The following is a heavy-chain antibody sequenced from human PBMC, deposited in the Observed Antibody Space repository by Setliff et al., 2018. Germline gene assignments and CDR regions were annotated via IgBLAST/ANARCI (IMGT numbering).Heavy chain of an antibody. CDR2: IYPDGTT. CDR1: GDSISSGTYY. Sequence: SETLSLTCTVSGDSISSGTYYWGWIRRPPGKGLEWIGYIYPDGTTNYNPSLKSRMTISLDMSKNQFSLTLRSVTAADTAMYYCARGINSVSWTPKYWGRGTLVTVSS. CDR3: ARGINSVSWTPKY. J-gene: IGHJ4*02. V-gene: IGHV4-61*05. D-gene: IGHD6-13*01.